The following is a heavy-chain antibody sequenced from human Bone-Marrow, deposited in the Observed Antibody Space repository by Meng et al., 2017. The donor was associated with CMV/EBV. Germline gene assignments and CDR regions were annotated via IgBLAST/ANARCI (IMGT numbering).Heavy chain of an antibody. D-gene: IGHD6-13*01. CDR3: ARDPGYSNSWYVY. Sequence: ASVKVSCKASGYTFTSNGISWVRQAPGQGLVRMGWSSAYNGNTNYAQKLQGRVTMTTDTSTSTAYRELRSLRSDDTAVYYRARDPGYSNSWYVYWGQGTMVTVSS. CDR1: GYTFTSNG. J-gene: IGHJ4*02. CDR2: SSAYNGNT. V-gene: IGHV1-18*01.